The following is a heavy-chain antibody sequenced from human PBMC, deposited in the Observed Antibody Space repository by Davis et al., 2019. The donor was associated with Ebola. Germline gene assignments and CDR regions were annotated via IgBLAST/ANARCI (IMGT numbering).Heavy chain of an antibody. CDR2: ISAYNGNT. V-gene: IGHV1-18*01. CDR3: ARGHHSSGWQGSLDY. D-gene: IGHD6-19*01. J-gene: IGHJ4*02. Sequence: ASVKVSCKASCYTFTSYGISWVRQAPGQGLEWMGWISAYNGNTNYAQKLQGRVTMTTDTSTSTAYMELRSLRSDDTAVYYCARGHHSSGWQGSLDYWGQGTLVTVSS. CDR1: CYTFTSYG.